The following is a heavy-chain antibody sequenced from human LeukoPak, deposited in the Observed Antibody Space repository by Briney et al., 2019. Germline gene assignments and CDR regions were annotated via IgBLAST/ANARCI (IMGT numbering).Heavy chain of an antibody. J-gene: IGHJ4*02. Sequence: PGGSLRLSCAASGFTFSAYHINWVRQAPGKGLEWISYISTTGTTIHYADSVKGRFAISRDNAKSSLYLQMNRLRDEDTAVYYCARVWQDYSGVDYWGQGTLVTVSS. CDR1: GFTFSAYH. D-gene: IGHD2-21*01. CDR2: ISTTGTTI. CDR3: ARVWQDYSGVDY. V-gene: IGHV3-48*02.